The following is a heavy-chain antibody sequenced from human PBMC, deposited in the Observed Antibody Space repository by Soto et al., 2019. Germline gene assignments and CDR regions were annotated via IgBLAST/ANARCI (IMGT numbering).Heavy chain of an antibody. Sequence: EVQLVESGGGLVKPGGSLRLSCAASGFTFSNAWMSWVRQAPGKGLEWVGRIKSKTDGGTTDYAAPVKGRFTISRDDSKNTLYLQMNSLKTEDTAVYYCTTGAEKYDYVWGSYRLDYWGQGTLVTVSS. V-gene: IGHV3-15*01. CDR1: GFTFSNAW. J-gene: IGHJ4*02. CDR2: IKSKTDGGTT. D-gene: IGHD3-16*02. CDR3: TTGAEKYDYVWGSYRLDY.